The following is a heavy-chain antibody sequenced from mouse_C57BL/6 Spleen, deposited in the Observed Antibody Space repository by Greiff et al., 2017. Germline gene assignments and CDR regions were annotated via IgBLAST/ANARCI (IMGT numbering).Heavy chain of an antibody. CDR2: INYDGSST. D-gene: IGHD2-3*01. V-gene: IGHV5-16*01. Sequence: EVMLVESEGGLVQPGSSMKLSCTASGFTFSDYYMAWVRQVPEKGLEWVANINYDGSSTYYLDSLKSRFIISRDNAKNILYLQMSSLKSEDTATYYCARDQDGYYGGWYFDVWGTGTTVTVSS. CDR3: ARDQDGYYGGWYFDV. CDR1: GFTFSDYY. J-gene: IGHJ1*03.